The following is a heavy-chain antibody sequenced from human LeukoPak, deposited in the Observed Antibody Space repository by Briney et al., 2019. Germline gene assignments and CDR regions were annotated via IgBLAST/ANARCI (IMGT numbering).Heavy chain of an antibody. J-gene: IGHJ3*02. CDR2: IIPILGIA. CDR3: ARDPGGHRSDAFDI. V-gene: IGHV1-69*04. Sequence: GASVKVSCKASGGTFSSYAISWVRQALGQGLEWMGRIIPILGIANYAQKFQGRVTITADKSTSTAYMELSSLRSEDTAVYYCARDPGGHRSDAFDIWGQGTMVTVSS. CDR1: GGTFSSYA. D-gene: IGHD3-16*01.